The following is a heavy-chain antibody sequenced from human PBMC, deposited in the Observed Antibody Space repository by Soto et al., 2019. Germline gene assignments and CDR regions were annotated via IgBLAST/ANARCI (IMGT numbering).Heavy chain of an antibody. CDR2: ISSSSSNI. Sequence: EVQLVESGGGLVKPGGSLRLSCAASGFTFSTCSMNWVRQAPGKGLEWVSSISSSSSNIYYADSVKGRFTISRYNAKNSLYLQMNSLRADDTAVYYCARDNGYDAATLDYWGQGTLVTVS. J-gene: IGHJ4*02. CDR3: ARDNGYDAATLDY. V-gene: IGHV3-21*02. CDR1: GFTFSTCS. D-gene: IGHD5-12*01.